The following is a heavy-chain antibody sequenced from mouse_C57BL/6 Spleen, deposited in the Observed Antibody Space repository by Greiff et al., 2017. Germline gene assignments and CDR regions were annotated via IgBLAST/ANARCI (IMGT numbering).Heavy chain of an antibody. Sequence: QVQLQQSGPGLVQPSPSLSITCTASGFSLTSYGVHWVRQSPGKGLEWLGVIWSGGSTDYNAAFISRLSISKDNSKSQVFFKMNSLQADDTAIYYCARPVVATYYYAMDYWGQGTSVTVSS. V-gene: IGHV2-2*01. CDR2: IWSGGST. J-gene: IGHJ4*01. CDR3: ARPVVATYYYAMDY. D-gene: IGHD1-1*01. CDR1: GFSLTSYG.